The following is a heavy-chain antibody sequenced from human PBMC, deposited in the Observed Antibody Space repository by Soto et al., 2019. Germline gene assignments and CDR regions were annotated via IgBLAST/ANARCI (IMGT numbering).Heavy chain of an antibody. V-gene: IGHV3-23*01. J-gene: IGHJ4*02. Sequence: GGSLRLSCAASGFTFSSYAMSWVRQAPGKGLEWVSAISGSGGSTYYADSVKGRFTISRDNSKNTLYLQMNSLRAEDTAVYYCAKDRIVVVPAANDYGDYEFDYWGQGTLVTVSS. D-gene: IGHD2-2*01. CDR2: ISGSGGST. CDR3: AKDRIVVVPAANDYGDYEFDY. CDR1: GFTFSSYA.